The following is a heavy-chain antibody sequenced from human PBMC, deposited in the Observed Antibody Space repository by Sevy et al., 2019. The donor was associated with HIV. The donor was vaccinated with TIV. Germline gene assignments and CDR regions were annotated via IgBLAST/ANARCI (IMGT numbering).Heavy chain of an antibody. D-gene: IGHD3-3*01. CDR3: TIADFWSGPDAFDI. Sequence: GGSLRLSCAASGFTFSNAWMSWVRQAPGKGLEWVGRIKSKTDGWRTDYAAPVKGRFTISRDDSKYTLYLQMNSLKTEDTAVYYCTIADFWSGPDAFDIWGQGTMVTVSS. CDR1: GFTFSNAW. CDR2: IKSKTDGWRT. J-gene: IGHJ3*02. V-gene: IGHV3-15*01.